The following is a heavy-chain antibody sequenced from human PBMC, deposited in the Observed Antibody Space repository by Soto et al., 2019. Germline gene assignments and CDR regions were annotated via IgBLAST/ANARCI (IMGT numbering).Heavy chain of an antibody. V-gene: IGHV4-30-2*01. CDR2: IYHSETT. CDR1: GASISSGGYS. Sequence: SETLSLTCAVSGASISSGGYSWSWIRQPPGKGLEWIGYIYHSETTSYNPSLKSRVTISVDKSKSLFSLRLSSVTAADTAIYYCASSIVGPNTRVFNYWGQGALVTVSS. D-gene: IGHD1-26*01. J-gene: IGHJ4*02. CDR3: ASSIVGPNTRVFNY.